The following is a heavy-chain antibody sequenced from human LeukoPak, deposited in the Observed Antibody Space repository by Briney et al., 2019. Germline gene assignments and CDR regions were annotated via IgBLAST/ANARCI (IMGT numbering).Heavy chain of an antibody. J-gene: IGHJ4*02. CDR2: IKQDGYEK. D-gene: IGHD1-26*01. CDR1: GGSISSSSYY. V-gene: IGHV3-7*01. CDR3: ARDKIVGPTTLDY. Sequence: ETLSLTCTVSGGSISSSSYYWGWVRQTPEKGLEWVANIKQDGYEKYYVDSVKGRFTISRDNAKNSLYLQMNSLRADDTAVYYCARDKIVGPTTLDYWGQGTLVTVSS.